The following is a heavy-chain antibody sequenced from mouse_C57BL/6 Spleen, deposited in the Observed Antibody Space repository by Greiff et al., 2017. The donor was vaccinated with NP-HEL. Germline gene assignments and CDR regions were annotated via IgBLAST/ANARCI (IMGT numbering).Heavy chain of an antibody. CDR3: ARWSYPFAY. J-gene: IGHJ3*01. CDR1: GYSFTGYY. CDR2: INPSTGGT. D-gene: IGHD1-1*01. V-gene: IGHV1-42*01. Sequence: VQLKESGPELVKPGASVKISCKASGYSFTGYYMNWVKQSPEKSLEWIGEINPSTGGTTYNQKFKAKATLTVDKSSSTAYMQLKSLTSEDSAVYYCARWSYPFAYWGQGTLVTVSA.